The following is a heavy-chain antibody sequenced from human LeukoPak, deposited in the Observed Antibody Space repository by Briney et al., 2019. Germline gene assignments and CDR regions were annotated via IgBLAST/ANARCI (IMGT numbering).Heavy chain of an antibody. CDR3: VKGGYCSRTSCLYRAFDV. Sequence: GGSLRLSCAASGFTFNTYAMTWVRQVPGKGLEWVSSITASSSNTYYAESVKGRFTISRDNSKNTVYLQIHGLRAEDTAQYYCVKGGYCSRTSCLYRAFDVWGQGTMVIVSS. J-gene: IGHJ3*01. V-gene: IGHV3-23*01. CDR2: ITASSSNT. CDR1: GFTFNTYA. D-gene: IGHD2-2*03.